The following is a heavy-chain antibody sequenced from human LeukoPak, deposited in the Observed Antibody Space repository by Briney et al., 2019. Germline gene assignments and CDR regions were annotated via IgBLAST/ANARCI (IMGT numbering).Heavy chain of an antibody. V-gene: IGHV4-61*05. CDR3: ARAGSGSYYNLDY. CDR1: GGSISSSSYY. J-gene: IGHJ4*02. CDR2: IYYSGST. Sequence: SETLSLTCTVSGGSISSSSYYWGWIRQPPGKGLEWIGYIYYSGSTNYNPSLKSRVTISVDTSKNQFSLKLSSVTAADTAVYYCARAGSGSYYNLDYWGQGTLVTVSS. D-gene: IGHD1-26*01.